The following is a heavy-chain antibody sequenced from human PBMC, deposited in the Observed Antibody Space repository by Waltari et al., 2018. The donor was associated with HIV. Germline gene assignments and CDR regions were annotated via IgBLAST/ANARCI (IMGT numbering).Heavy chain of an antibody. D-gene: IGHD6-13*01. V-gene: IGHV1-8*01. Sequence: QSPTEVRRPWASVRVSCPISGYNFVNHDIPWMRQAAGEGLDWLGFINPKTGDTHSLEKYRGSLTLTRNISAATAFWDPTKLTRDDPATYYCTRGIGRNIAADGADVWGQGTTV. CDR2: INPKTGDT. CDR1: GYNFVNHD. CDR3: TRGIGRNIAADGADV. J-gene: IGHJ6*02.